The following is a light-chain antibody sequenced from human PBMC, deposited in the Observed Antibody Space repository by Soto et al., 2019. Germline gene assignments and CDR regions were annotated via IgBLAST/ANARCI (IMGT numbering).Light chain of an antibody. CDR1: QSISSW. CDR2: DAS. CDR3: QPYDTYKPLT. J-gene: IGKJ4*01. V-gene: IGKV1-5*01. Sequence: DIQITQSPSTLSASVGDRVTITCRASQSISSWLAWYQQKPGKAPKLLIFDASSLESGTPSRFSGRRSGTQFTLTINGLQPDDFATYYCQPYDTYKPLTSGGRTKVDIK.